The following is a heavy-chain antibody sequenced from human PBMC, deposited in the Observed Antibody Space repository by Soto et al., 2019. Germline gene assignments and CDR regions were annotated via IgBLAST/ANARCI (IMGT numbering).Heavy chain of an antibody. Sequence: SETLSLTCTVSGGSISSYYWSWIRQPPGKGLEWIGYIYYSGSTNYNPSLKSRVTISVDTSKNQFSLKLSSVTAADTAVYYCARQYIRPYYMDVWGKGTTVTVSS. D-gene: IGHD6-6*01. CDR1: GGSISSYY. CDR3: ARQYIRPYYMDV. V-gene: IGHV4-59*08. J-gene: IGHJ6*03. CDR2: IYYSGST.